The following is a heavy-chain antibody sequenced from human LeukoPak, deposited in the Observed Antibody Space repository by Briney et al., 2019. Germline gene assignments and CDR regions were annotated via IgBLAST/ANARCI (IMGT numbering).Heavy chain of an antibody. D-gene: IGHD5-12*01. V-gene: IGHV4-34*01. CDR2: INHSGST. CDR1: GGSFSGYY. CDR3: ARTRRSSWLRAFDI. Sequence: SETLSLTCAVYGGSFSGYYWRWIRQPPGKGLEWIGEINHSGSTNYNPSLRSVVTISVDTHKNQFSLKLSSVTAANTAVYYCARTRRSSWLRAFDIWGQGKMVTVSS. J-gene: IGHJ3*02.